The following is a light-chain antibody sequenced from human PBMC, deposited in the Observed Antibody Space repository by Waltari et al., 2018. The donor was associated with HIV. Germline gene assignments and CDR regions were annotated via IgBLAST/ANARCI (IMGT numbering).Light chain of an antibody. CDR2: GAS. CDR3: QQYNNWPPWT. V-gene: IGKV3-15*01. CDR1: QSVSSN. Sequence: EILMTQSPATLSVSPGERATLSCRASQSVSSNLAWYQQKPGQAPRLLIYGASTRATGIPARFSGSGSGTEFTLTISSLQSEDFAVYYCQQYNNWPPWTFGKGTKVEIK. J-gene: IGKJ1*01.